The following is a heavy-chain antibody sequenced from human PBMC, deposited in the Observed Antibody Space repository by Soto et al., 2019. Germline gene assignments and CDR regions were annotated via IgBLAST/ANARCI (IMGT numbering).Heavy chain of an antibody. V-gene: IGHV3-30-3*01. CDR3: ARAGFNYYFDY. CDR1: GFTFSNYA. J-gene: IGHJ4*02. CDR2: ISYDGSNK. Sequence: QVQVVESGGGVVQPGRSLRLSCAASGFTFSNYAMHWVRQAPGKGLEWVAVISYDGSNKYYADSVKGRLTIPRDNSKKTVHLQLNSLRAEDTAVYFCARAGFNYYFDYWGLGTLVTVSS.